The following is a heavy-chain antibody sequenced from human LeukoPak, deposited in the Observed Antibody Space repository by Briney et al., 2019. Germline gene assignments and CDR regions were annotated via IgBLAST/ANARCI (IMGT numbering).Heavy chain of an antibody. CDR2: INAGNGNT. Sequence: ASVKVSCKASGYTFTSYGISWVRQAPGQGLEWMGWINAGNGNTKYSQKFQGRVTITRDTSASTAYMELSSLRSEDTAVYYCARDRGTMVRGSRWFDPWGQGTLVTVSS. J-gene: IGHJ5*02. CDR3: ARDRGTMVRGSRWFDP. CDR1: GYTFTSYG. D-gene: IGHD3-10*01. V-gene: IGHV1-18*04.